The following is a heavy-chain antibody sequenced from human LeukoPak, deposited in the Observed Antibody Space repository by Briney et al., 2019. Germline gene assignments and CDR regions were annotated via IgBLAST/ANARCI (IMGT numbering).Heavy chain of an antibody. CDR3: AKDIHILTDY. J-gene: IGHJ4*02. D-gene: IGHD2-21*01. Sequence: GGSLRLSCAASGFTFSDYWMHWARQAPGKGLVWVSRIDGRGTNTDYADSVRGRFTISRDNAKNTVSLQLNSLRPEDTAVYYCAKDIHILTDYWGQGTLVTVSS. CDR2: IDGRGTNT. CDR1: GFTFSDYW. V-gene: IGHV3-74*01.